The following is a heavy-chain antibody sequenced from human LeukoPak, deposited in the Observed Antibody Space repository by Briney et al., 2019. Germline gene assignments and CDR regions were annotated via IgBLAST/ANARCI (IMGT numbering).Heavy chain of an antibody. CDR1: GFTFSSYA. Sequence: QPGGSLRLSCAASGFTFSSYAMSWVRQAPGKGLEWVSAMSSSDDGRYYAASVRGRFTISRDTSRSTLYLQMNSLRAEDAAVYYCAKAPVTSCRGAFCYPFDYRGQGTLVTVSS. J-gene: IGHJ4*02. D-gene: IGHD2-15*01. CDR3: AKAPVTSCRGAFCYPFDY. CDR2: MSSSDDGR. V-gene: IGHV3-23*01.